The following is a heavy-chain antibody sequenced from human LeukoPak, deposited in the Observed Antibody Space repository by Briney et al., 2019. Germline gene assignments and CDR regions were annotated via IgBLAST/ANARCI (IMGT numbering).Heavy chain of an antibody. CDR3: ASDSYPPEYFQH. CDR2: IYSGGST. Sequence: PGGSLRLSCAASGFTVSNNYMSWVRQAPGQGLEWVAVIYSGGSTFYADSVKGRFTISSGNSTTKLYVKMNSLRAEATAVYSCASDSYPPEYFQHWGEGTLVTVSS. D-gene: IGHD1-26*01. V-gene: IGHV3-66*01. CDR1: GFTVSNNY. J-gene: IGHJ1*01.